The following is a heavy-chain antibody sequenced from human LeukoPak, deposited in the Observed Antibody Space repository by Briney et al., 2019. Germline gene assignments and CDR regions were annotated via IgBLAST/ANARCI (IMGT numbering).Heavy chain of an antibody. CDR1: GFTFSDYY. Sequence: GSLRLSCAASGFTFSDYYMSWIRQAPETGLEWLSYTSPSGGTIYYTDSVKGRFTMSRDNAQNAPYLEMNSLRAEDTAVYYCAREKKTEWTTGAFDMWGQGTMVIVSS. D-gene: IGHD3-3*01. V-gene: IGHV3-11*01. CDR3: AREKKTEWTTGAFDM. J-gene: IGHJ3*02. CDR2: TSPSGGTI.